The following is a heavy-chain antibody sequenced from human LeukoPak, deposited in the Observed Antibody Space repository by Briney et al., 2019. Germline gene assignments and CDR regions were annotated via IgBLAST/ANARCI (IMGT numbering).Heavy chain of an antibody. V-gene: IGHV3-30-3*01. CDR3: TGTRIAAAGTPIDY. Sequence: GRSLRLSCAASGFTFSSYAMHWVRQAPGKGLEWVAVISYDGSNKYYADSVKGRFTISRDNSKNTLYLQMNSLRAEDTAVYYCTGTRIAAAGTPIDYWGQGTLVTVSS. CDR2: ISYDGSNK. D-gene: IGHD6-13*01. J-gene: IGHJ4*02. CDR1: GFTFSSYA.